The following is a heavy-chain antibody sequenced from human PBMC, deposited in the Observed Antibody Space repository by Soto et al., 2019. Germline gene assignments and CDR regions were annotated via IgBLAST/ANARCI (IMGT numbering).Heavy chain of an antibody. Sequence: QITLKESGPPLVKPTQTLTLTCTFSGFSLSTSGVGVGWIRQPPGKALERLALIYWDDDKRYSPSLKSRLTITKDTSKNQVVLTMTNMDPVDTATYYCAHRDGYNHYLDYWGQGTLVTVSS. CDR2: IYWDDDK. J-gene: IGHJ4*02. D-gene: IGHD5-12*01. V-gene: IGHV2-5*02. CDR3: AHRDGYNHYLDY. CDR1: GFSLSTSGVG.